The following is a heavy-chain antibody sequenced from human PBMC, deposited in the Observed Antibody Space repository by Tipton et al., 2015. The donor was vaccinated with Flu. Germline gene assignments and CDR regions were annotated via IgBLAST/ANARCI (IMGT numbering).Heavy chain of an antibody. CDR1: GDSIGSGYY. J-gene: IGHJ6*02. CDR2: IYHTGNI. V-gene: IGHV4-38-2*02. Sequence: TLSLTCSVSGDSIGSGYYWGWIRQPPGRGLEWIGNIYHTGNIYYNPSLKSRVTILVDTSKNQFSLKLSSVTAADTAVYFCARARAPYYYYAMDAWGQGTTVTVSS. CDR3: ARARAPYYYYAMDA.